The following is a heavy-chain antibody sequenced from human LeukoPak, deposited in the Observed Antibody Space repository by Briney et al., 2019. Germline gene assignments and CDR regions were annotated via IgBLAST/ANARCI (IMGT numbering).Heavy chain of an antibody. Sequence: GGSLRLSCAASGFTFSSYAMSWVRQAPGKGLEWVSAIIGSGGSTYYADSVKGRFTISRDNSKNTLYLQMNSLRAEDTAVYYCAKDSETYYYDSSGYYYLDYWGQGTLVTVSS. CDR1: GFTFSSYA. V-gene: IGHV3-23*01. CDR3: AKDSETYYYDSSGYYYLDY. J-gene: IGHJ4*02. CDR2: IIGSGGST. D-gene: IGHD3-22*01.